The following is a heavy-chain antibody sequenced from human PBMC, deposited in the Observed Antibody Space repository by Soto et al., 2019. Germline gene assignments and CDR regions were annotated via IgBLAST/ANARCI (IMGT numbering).Heavy chain of an antibody. CDR2: ISYDGSNK. D-gene: IGHD3-10*01. CDR1: GFTFSSYA. J-gene: IGHJ6*02. Sequence: QVQLVESGGGVVQPGRSLRLSCAASGFTFSSYAMHWVRQAPGKGLEWVAVISYDGSNKYYADSVKGRFTISRDNSKNTLYLQMNSLRAEDTAVYYCAKEVRYGSGNYYYYYGMDVWGQGTTVTVSS. V-gene: IGHV3-30*04. CDR3: AKEVRYGSGNYYYYYGMDV.